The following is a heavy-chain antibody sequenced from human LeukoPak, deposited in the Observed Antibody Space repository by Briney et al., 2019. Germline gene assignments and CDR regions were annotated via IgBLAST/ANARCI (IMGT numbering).Heavy chain of an antibody. J-gene: IGHJ4*02. Sequence: SVKVSCKASGGTFSSYAISWVRQAPGQGLEWMGRIIPILGIANYAQKFQGRVTITADKSTSTAYMELSSLRSEDTAVYYCARDSYGPYYDFWSGPGRFDYWGQGTLVTVSS. CDR2: IIPILGIA. D-gene: IGHD3-3*01. CDR3: ARDSYGPYYDFWSGPGRFDY. CDR1: GGTFSSYA. V-gene: IGHV1-69*04.